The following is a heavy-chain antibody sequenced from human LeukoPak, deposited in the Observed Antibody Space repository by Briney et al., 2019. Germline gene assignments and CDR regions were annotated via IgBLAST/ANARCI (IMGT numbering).Heavy chain of an antibody. Sequence: GGSLRLSCAASGFTVSSNYMSWVRQAPGKGLEWVSVIYSGGSTYYADSVKGRFTISRDNSKNTLYLQMNSLRAEDTAVYYCAGLPRLQLWRPGYYYMDVWGKGTTVTVSS. D-gene: IGHD5-18*01. CDR3: AGLPRLQLWRPGYYYMDV. CDR2: IYSGGST. J-gene: IGHJ6*03. V-gene: IGHV3-53*01. CDR1: GFTVSSNY.